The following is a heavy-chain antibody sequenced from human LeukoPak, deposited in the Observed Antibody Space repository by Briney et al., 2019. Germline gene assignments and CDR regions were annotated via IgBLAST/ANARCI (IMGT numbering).Heavy chain of an antibody. CDR2: ISGSGGST. J-gene: IGHJ4*02. CDR1: GSTFSSYG. CDR3: ARRVGAYSHPYDY. Sequence: GGTLRLSCAASGSTFSSYGMSWVRQAPGKGLEWVSAISGSGGSTYYADSVKGRFTISRDNSKNTLYLQMNSLRAEDTAVYYCARRVGAYSHPYDYWGQGTLVTVSS. D-gene: IGHD4/OR15-4a*01. V-gene: IGHV3-23*01.